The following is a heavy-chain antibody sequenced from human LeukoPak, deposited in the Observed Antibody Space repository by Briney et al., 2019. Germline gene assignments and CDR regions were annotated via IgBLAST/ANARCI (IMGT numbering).Heavy chain of an antibody. CDR1: GYSFTSYW. Sequence: GESLKISCKGSGYSFTSYWIGWVRQMPGKGLEWMGIIYPGDSDARYKLSFQGQVSMSADKSISTVYMQWSSLEASDSAIYYCARVGYDYVWGSFRGPLDNWGQGTLVTVSS. CDR2: IYPGDSDA. J-gene: IGHJ4*02. CDR3: ARVGYDYVWGSFRGPLDN. D-gene: IGHD3-16*02. V-gene: IGHV5-51*01.